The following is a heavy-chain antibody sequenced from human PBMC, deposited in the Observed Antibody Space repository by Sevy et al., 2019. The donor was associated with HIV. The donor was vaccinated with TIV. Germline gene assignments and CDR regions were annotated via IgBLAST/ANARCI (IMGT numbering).Heavy chain of an antibody. CDR3: AREGCTRPHDY. Sequence: GGSLRLSCAASGFAFYDYSMSWIRQAPGKGLEWVATLSFGGGKINYADSVKGGVTISRDNSKNSFYLQMDNLRVEDTALYYCAREGCTRPHDYWGQGTRVTVSS. J-gene: IGHJ4*02. D-gene: IGHD2-8*01. V-gene: IGHV3-23*01. CDR1: GFAFYDYS. CDR2: LSFGGGKI.